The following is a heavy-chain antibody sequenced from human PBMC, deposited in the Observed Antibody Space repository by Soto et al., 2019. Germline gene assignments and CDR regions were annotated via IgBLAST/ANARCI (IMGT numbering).Heavy chain of an antibody. CDR1: GFTFSSYG. J-gene: IGHJ4*02. Sequence: GGSLRLSCAASGFTFSSYGMHWVRQAPGKGLEWVAVISYDGSNKYYADSVKGRFTISRHNSKNTLYLQMNSLRAEDTAVYYCAKDGLTYYYGSGSYSQADYWGQGTLVTVSS. CDR3: AKDGLTYYYGSGSYSQADY. CDR2: ISYDGSNK. V-gene: IGHV3-30*18. D-gene: IGHD3-10*01.